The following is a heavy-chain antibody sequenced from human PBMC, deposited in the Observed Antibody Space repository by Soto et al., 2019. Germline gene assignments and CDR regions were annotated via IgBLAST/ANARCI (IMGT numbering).Heavy chain of an antibody. D-gene: IGHD6-19*01. J-gene: IGHJ6*02. Sequence: PGGSLRLSCAASGFTFSSYAMHWVRQAPGKGLEWVAVISYDGSNKYYADSVKGRFTISRDNSKNTLYLQMNSLRAEDKAVYYCARDSTFRRSSGWYGAPGSDACMDVWGQGTTVTVSS. CDR1: GFTFSSYA. V-gene: IGHV3-30-3*01. CDR3: ARDSTFRRSSGWYGAPGSDACMDV. CDR2: ISYDGSNK.